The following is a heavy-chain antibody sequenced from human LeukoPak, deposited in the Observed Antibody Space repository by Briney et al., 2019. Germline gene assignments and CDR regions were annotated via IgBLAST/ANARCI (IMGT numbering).Heavy chain of an antibody. CDR3: AKDKGYSSGWYFNWFDP. V-gene: IGHV3-23*01. CDR2: INGSGGST. CDR1: GFTFSSYA. Sequence: GGSLCLSCAASGFTFSSYAMSWVRQAPGKGLEWVSDINGSGGSTYNADPEKGRFTISRDNSKNTLYLQMNSLRAEDTAVYYCAKDKGYSSGWYFNWFDPWGQGTLVTVSS. D-gene: IGHD6-19*01. J-gene: IGHJ5*02.